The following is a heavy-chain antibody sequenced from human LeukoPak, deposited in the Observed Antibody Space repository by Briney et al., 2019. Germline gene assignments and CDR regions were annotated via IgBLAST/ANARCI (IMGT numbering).Heavy chain of an antibody. CDR1: GYTFTSYA. Sequence: ASVTVSCKASGYTFTSYAMHWVRQAPGQRLEWMGWINVGNGNTKYSQKFQGRVTITRDTSTSTAYMELSSLRSEDTAVYYCARVQGYYDILTGYSGYYYYYGMDVWGQGTTVTVSS. V-gene: IGHV1-3*01. CDR2: INVGNGNT. CDR3: ARVQGYYDILTGYSGYYYYYGMDV. J-gene: IGHJ6*02. D-gene: IGHD3-9*01.